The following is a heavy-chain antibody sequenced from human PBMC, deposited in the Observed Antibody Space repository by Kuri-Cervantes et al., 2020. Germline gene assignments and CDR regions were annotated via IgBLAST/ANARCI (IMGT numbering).Heavy chain of an antibody. CDR1: GGSISSGSYY. Sequence: SETLSLTCTVSGGSISSGSYYWSWIRQPPGKGLEWIGSIYYSGSTYYNPSLKSRVTISVDTSKNQFSLKLSSVTAADTAVYYCARTMVRGKGAFDIWGQGTMVTVSS. V-gene: IGHV4-39*01. J-gene: IGHJ3*02. CDR3: ARTMVRGKGAFDI. D-gene: IGHD3-10*01. CDR2: IYYSGST.